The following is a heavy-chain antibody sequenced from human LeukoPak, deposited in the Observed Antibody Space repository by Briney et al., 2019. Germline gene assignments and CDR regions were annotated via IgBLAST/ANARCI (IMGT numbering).Heavy chain of an antibody. V-gene: IGHV4-4*07. CDR1: GGSISSFY. CDR3: ARDVPPDR. CDR2: IHSSGST. Sequence: SETLSLTCSVSGGSISSFYWTWVRQPAGGGLEWIGRIHSSGSTKYNPSIESRITMSVDTTNNHFSLKLSSVTAADSAVYYCARDVPPDRWGQGTLVTVSS. J-gene: IGHJ5*02.